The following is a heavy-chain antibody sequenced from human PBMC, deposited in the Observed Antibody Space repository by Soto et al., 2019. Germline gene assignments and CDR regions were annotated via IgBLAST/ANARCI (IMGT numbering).Heavy chain of an antibody. CDR2: INSDGSST. Sequence: GGSLRLSCAASGFTLSNYWMHWVRQVPGKGLVWVSRINSDGSSTSYADSVKGRFTISRDSTKNTLYLQMNSLRAEDTAVYYCARDPAPSGWFDYWGQGTLVTVSS. CDR3: ARDPAPSGWFDY. D-gene: IGHD6-19*01. CDR1: GFTLSNYW. J-gene: IGHJ5*01. V-gene: IGHV3-74*01.